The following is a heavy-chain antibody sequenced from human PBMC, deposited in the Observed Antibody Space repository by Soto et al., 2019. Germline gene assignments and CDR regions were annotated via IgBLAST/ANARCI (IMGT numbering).Heavy chain of an antibody. D-gene: IGHD1-7*01. Sequence: LRLSCAASGLTFTNYAMSWVRQAPGKGLEWVSAISSSGVSLHYADSVRGRFSISRDNSQNTLYLQMNSLRAEDTAVYYCAKDRGTNYYYYGMDVWGQGTTVTVSS. V-gene: IGHV3-23*01. CDR3: AKDRGTNYYYYGMDV. CDR1: GLTFTNYA. J-gene: IGHJ6*02. CDR2: ISSSGVSL.